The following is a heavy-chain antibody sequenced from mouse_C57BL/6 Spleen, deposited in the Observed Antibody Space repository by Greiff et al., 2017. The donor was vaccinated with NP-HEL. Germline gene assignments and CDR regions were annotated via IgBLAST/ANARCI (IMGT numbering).Heavy chain of an antibody. V-gene: IGHV5-4*01. CDR1: GFTFSSYA. CDR3: AREGDSTAASYAMDY. J-gene: IGHJ4*01. Sequence: EVHLVESGGGLVKPGGSLKLSCAASGFTFSSYAMSWARQTPEKRLEWVATISHGGSYTNYPDNLKGRVTITRDNATNNLYQQMSHLKSEDTAMYYCAREGDSTAASYAMDYWGQGTSVTVSS. D-gene: IGHD6-1*01. CDR2: ISHGGSYT.